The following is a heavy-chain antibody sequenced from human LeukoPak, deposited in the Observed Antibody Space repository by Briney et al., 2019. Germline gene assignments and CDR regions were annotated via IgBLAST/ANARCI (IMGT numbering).Heavy chain of an antibody. CDR2: IYTSGST. D-gene: IGHD6-6*01. V-gene: IGHV4-4*07. J-gene: IGHJ6*03. CDR1: GGSISSYY. CDR3: ARSGKLSIAAHMDV. Sequence: SQTLSLTCTVSGGSISSYYWSWIRQPAGKGLEWIGRIYTSGSTNYNPSLKSRVTMSVDTSKNQFSLKLSSVTAADTAVYYCARSGKLSIAAHMDVWGKGTTVTVSS.